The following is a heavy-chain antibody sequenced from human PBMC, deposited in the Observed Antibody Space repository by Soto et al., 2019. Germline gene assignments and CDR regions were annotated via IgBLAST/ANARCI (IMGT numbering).Heavy chain of an antibody. V-gene: IGHV3-23*01. Sequence: EVQLLESGGGLVQPGGSLRLSCAASGFTFSSYAMSWVRQAPGKGLEWVSAISGIGCSTYYADSVKGRFTISRDNSKNTLYLQMNSLRGADTAVYYCVKSQGGDCSGGSCYVGSAYFGLFDPWGQGTLVTVSS. CDR3: VKSQGGDCSGGSCYVGSAYFGLFDP. CDR1: GFTFSSYA. D-gene: IGHD2-15*01. CDR2: ISGIGCST. J-gene: IGHJ5*02.